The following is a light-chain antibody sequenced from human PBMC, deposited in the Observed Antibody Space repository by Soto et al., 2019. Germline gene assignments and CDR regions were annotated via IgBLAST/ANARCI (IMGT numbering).Light chain of an antibody. V-gene: IGLV1-47*01. CDR2: RSN. J-gene: IGLJ1*01. CDR1: SSNIGSNY. CDR3: AAWDDSLTGYV. Sequence: QSVLTQPPSASGTPGQRVTISCSGSSSNIGSNYVFWYQQLPGTAPKVLIYRSNHRPSGVPDRFSGSKSGTSASLALSGLRSDDEADYYCAAWDDSLTGYVFGTGTKVTVL.